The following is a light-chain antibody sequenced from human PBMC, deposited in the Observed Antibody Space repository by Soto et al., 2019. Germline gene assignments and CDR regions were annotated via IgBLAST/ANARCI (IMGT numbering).Light chain of an antibody. Sequence: QSALTQPRSVSGSPGQSVTISCTGTSSDVGGYNYVSWYQHHPGKAPKLMIYDVSERPSGVPDRFSGSKSGNTASLTISGLQAEDEADYYFFSYAGSYTFVFGTGTKVTVL. CDR1: SSDVGGYNY. J-gene: IGLJ1*01. V-gene: IGLV2-11*01. CDR2: DVS. CDR3: FSYAGSYTFV.